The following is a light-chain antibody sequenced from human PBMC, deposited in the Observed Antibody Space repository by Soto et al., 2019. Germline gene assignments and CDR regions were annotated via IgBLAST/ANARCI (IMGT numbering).Light chain of an antibody. Sequence: QSALTQPASVSGSPGQSITISRTGTSSDIGGYNYVSWYQQYPGKAPKVMIYEVRNRPSGVSNRFSGTKSGNTASLTISGLQAEDEADYYCSSYTSISTLVFGTGTKVTVL. CDR2: EVR. J-gene: IGLJ1*01. CDR3: SSYTSISTLV. CDR1: SSDIGGYNY. V-gene: IGLV2-14*01.